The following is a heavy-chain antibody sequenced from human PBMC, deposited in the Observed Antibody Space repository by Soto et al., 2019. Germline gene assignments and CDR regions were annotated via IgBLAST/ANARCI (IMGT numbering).Heavy chain of an antibody. Sequence: SETLSLTCAVYGGSFSGYYWSWIRQPPGKGLEWIGEINHSGSTNYSPSLKSRVTISVDTSKNHFSLKLSSVTAADTAVYYCAGVLPPAHTTPLFYPCGQGTLVPVSS. V-gene: IGHV4-34*01. J-gene: IGHJ5*02. CDR3: AGVLPPAHTTPLFYP. CDR1: GGSFSGYY. D-gene: IGHD2-2*01. CDR2: INHSGST.